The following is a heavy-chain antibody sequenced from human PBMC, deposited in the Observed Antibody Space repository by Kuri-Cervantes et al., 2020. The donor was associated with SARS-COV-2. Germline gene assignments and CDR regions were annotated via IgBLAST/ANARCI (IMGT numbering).Heavy chain of an antibody. J-gene: IGHJ3*02. Sequence: ASVKVSCKATGYTFSSYSIIWLRQAPGRGLEWLGWTSPHNDNTKYAEKVQGRVTMTTDTSTSTAYMELRSLRSDDTAVYYCARSDGWYSRVYAFDIWGQGTMVTVSS. CDR3: ARSDGWYSRVYAFDI. CDR2: TSPHNDNT. D-gene: IGHD6-19*01. CDR1: GYTFSSYS. V-gene: IGHV1-18*01.